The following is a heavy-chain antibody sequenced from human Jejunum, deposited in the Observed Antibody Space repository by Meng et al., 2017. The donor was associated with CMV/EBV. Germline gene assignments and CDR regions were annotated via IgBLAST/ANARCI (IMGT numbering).Heavy chain of an antibody. V-gene: IGHV3-21*01. CDR1: GFNFRGYS. D-gene: IGHD4-11*01. Sequence: CTAAGFNFRGYSMNWVRQAPGKGVEWVSSINSDSRYIYYADSVKGRFTISRDSAKNSLYLQMESLRAEDTAVYYCARDNDFTNSYWGQGTLVTVSS. CDR2: INSDSRYI. CDR3: ARDNDFTNSY. J-gene: IGHJ4*02.